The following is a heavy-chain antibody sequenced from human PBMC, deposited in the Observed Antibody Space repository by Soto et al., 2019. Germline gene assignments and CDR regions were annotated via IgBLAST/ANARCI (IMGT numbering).Heavy chain of an antibody. CDR2: IIPIYGTA. Sequence: GASVKVSCKASGGTFSSYAISWVRQAPGQGLGWMGWIIPIYGTANYAQKFQGRVTMTADESTSTAYMELRSLRSDDTAVYYCARHANGYSYGSLWFDPWGQGTLVTVSS. CDR1: GGTFSSYA. D-gene: IGHD5-18*01. V-gene: IGHV1-69*13. J-gene: IGHJ5*02. CDR3: ARHANGYSYGSLWFDP.